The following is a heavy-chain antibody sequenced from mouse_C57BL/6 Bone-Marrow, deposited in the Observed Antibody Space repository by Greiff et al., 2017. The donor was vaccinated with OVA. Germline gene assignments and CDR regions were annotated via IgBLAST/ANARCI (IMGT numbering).Heavy chain of an antibody. Sequence: QVQLQQSGAELARPGASVKLSCKASGYTFTSYGISWVKQRTGQGLEWIGEIYPRSGNTYYNEKFKGKATLTADKSSSTACIELRSLTSEDSAVYFCARSWAHWYFDVWGTGTTVTVSS. CDR2: IYPRSGNT. CDR3: ARSWAHWYFDV. J-gene: IGHJ1*03. CDR1: GYTFTSYG. D-gene: IGHD3-1*01. V-gene: IGHV1-81*01.